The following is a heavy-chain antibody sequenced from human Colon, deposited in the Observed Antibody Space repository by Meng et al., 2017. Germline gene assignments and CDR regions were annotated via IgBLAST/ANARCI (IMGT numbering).Heavy chain of an antibody. D-gene: IGHD5-12*01. Sequence: LKPSEHLTPLCPVYCGSFSGYYWRWIRPPPGKGLEWIGEINHSGSTTYNPSLKSRVTISVDTSKNQFSLKLSSVTAADTAVYYCARGRYSGYLPWGQGTLVTVSS. V-gene: IGHV4-34*01. CDR1: CGSFSGYY. CDR2: INHSGST. CDR3: ARGRYSGYLP. J-gene: IGHJ5*02.